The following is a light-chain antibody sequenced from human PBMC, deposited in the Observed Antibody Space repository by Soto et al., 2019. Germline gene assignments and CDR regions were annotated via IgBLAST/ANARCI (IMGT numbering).Light chain of an antibody. CDR2: EVS. CDR3: CSYAGSRIFV. CDR1: SSDVGSYKF. Sequence: QSVLTQPASVSGSHGQSITITSTGTSSDVGSYKFVSWYQQHPGKAPKVLIYEVSKRPSGVFNRFSGSKSGNTASLTISGLQAEDEADYYCCSYAGSRIFVFGTGTKVTVL. V-gene: IGLV2-23*02. J-gene: IGLJ1*01.